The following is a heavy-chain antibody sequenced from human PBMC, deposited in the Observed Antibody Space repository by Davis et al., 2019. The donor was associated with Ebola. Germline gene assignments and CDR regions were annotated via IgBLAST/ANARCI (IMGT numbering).Heavy chain of an antibody. V-gene: IGHV4-34*01. CDR3: ARHQFPGIAAAGTGYGGSYYYYGMDV. CDR1: GGSFSGYY. CDR2: INHSGST. D-gene: IGHD6-13*01. J-gene: IGHJ6*02. Sequence: SETLSLTCAVYGGSFSGYYWSWIRQPPGKGLEWIGEINHSGSTNYNPSLKSRVTISVDTSKNQFSLKLSSVTAADTAMYYCARHQFPGIAAAGTGYGGSYYYYGMDVWGQGTTVTVSS.